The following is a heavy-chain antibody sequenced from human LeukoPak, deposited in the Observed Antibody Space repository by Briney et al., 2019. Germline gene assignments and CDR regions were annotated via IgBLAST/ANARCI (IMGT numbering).Heavy chain of an antibody. J-gene: IGHJ3*02. CDR3: ARVPSIAVAGAFDI. D-gene: IGHD6-19*01. CDR2: ISSSSSYI. V-gene: IGHV3-21*01. CDR1: GFTFSSYS. Sequence: GGSLRLSCAASGFTFSSYSMNWVRQAPGKGLEWVSSISSSSSYIYYADSVKGRFTISRDNAKNSLYLQMNSLRAEDTAVYYCARVPSIAVAGAFDIWGQGTMVTVSS.